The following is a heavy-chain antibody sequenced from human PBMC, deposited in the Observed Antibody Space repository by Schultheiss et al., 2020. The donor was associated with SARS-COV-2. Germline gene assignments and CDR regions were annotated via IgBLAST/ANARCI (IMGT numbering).Heavy chain of an antibody. J-gene: IGHJ4*02. V-gene: IGHV3-66*01. Sequence: GGSLRLSCAASGFTFSSYAMSWVRQAPGKGLEWVSVIYSGGSTYYADSVKGRFTISRDNSKNTLYLQMNSLRAEDTAVYYCARDRYYYDSSGSYDYWGQGTLVTVSS. CDR2: IYSGGST. D-gene: IGHD3-22*01. CDR3: ARDRYYYDSSGSYDY. CDR1: GFTFSSYA.